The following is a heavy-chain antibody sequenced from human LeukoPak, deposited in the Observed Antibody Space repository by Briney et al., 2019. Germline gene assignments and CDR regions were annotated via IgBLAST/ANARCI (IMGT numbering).Heavy chain of an antibody. CDR2: IFYGGST. D-gene: IGHD2-2*02. CDR1: GGAIYSSNSY. Sequence: SETLSLTCTVSGGAIYSSNSYWAWIRQSPGQGLEWIGSIFYGGSTFYNPSLKRRATISVDTSKNQFSLKLSSVTAADTAVYYCARDVKGYCSSTSCYTGIWFDPWGQGTLVTVSS. V-gene: IGHV4-39*07. J-gene: IGHJ5*02. CDR3: ARDVKGYCSSTSCYTGIWFDP.